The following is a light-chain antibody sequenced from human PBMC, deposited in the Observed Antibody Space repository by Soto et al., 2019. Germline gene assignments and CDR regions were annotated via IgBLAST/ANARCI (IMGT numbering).Light chain of an antibody. CDR3: QMYNNWVGT. V-gene: IGKV3-15*01. J-gene: IGKJ4*01. CDR1: QSISSN. CDR2: GAA. Sequence: EIVMTQSPAILSVSPGERATLSCRANQSISSNLAWYQQKPGQAPRLLIYGAATRATGIPARFSGSGSGTDFTLTINSLQSEDVAVYYCQMYNNWVGTFGGGTKVEIK.